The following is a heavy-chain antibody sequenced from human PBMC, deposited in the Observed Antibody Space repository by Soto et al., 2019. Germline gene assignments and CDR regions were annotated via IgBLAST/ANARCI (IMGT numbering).Heavy chain of an antibody. V-gene: IGHV3-30-3*01. CDR1: GLTFSSYA. CDR2: ISYDGSNK. Sequence: QVQLVESGGGVVQPGRSLRLSCAASGLTFSSYAMHWVRQAPGKGFEWVALISYDGSNKYYADSVKGRFTISRDNSKNTLYLQMNILRAEDTAVYYCARELERTLDYWGQGTLVTVSS. J-gene: IGHJ4*02. CDR3: ARELERTLDY.